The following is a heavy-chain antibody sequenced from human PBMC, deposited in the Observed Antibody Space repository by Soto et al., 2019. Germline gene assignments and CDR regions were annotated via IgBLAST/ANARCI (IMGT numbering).Heavy chain of an antibody. D-gene: IGHD3-10*01. V-gene: IGHV4-59*12. J-gene: IGHJ3*02. CDR1: GGSISSYY. CDR2: IYYSGST. CDR3: ARAGRFGGESSFDI. Sequence: SETLSLTCTVSGGSISSYYWSWIRQPPGKGLEWIGYIYYSGSTYYNPSLKSRVSISVDTSKNQFSLKLSSVTAADTAVYYCARAGRFGGESSFDIWGQGTMVTVSS.